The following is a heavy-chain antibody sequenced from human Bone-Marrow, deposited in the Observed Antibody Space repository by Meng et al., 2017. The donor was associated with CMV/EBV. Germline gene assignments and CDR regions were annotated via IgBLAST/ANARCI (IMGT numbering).Heavy chain of an antibody. D-gene: IGHD6-13*01. CDR2: ISGSGGST. Sequence: GESLKISCAASGSTFSSYAMSWVRQAPGKGLEWVSAISGSGGSTYYADSVKGRFTISRDNSKNTLYLQMNSLRAEDTAVYYCARPSSREGYWGQGTLVTVSS. CDR3: ARPSSREGY. CDR1: GSTFSSYA. J-gene: IGHJ4*02. V-gene: IGHV3-23*01.